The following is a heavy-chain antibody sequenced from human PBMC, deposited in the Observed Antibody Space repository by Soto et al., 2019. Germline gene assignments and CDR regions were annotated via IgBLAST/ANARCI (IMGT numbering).Heavy chain of an antibody. CDR3: TSQPRYCSSTDCYHLGMDV. D-gene: IGHD2-2*01. CDR2: IRSKANNYAT. Sequence: EVQLVESGGGLVQPGGSLKLSCAASGLTFSGSAMHGVRQASGKGLEWVGRIRSKANNYATAYAASVKGRFIISRDDSKNTAYLKMNSLEIEDTAVYYCTSQPRYCSSTDCYHLGMDVWGQGTTVTVSS. CDR1: GLTFSGSA. V-gene: IGHV3-73*02. J-gene: IGHJ6*02.